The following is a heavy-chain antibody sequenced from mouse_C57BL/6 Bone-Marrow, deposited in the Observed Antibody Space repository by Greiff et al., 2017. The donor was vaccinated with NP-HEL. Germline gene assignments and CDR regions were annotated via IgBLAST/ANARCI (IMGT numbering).Heavy chain of an antibody. J-gene: IGHJ2*01. CDR3: ARARDYPC. CDR2: IYPGSGST. CDR1: GYTFTSYW. V-gene: IGHV1-55*01. D-gene: IGHD2-4*01. Sequence: QVQLKQSGAELVKPGASVQMSCKASGYTFTSYWITWVKQRPGQGLEWIGDIYPGSGSTNYNEKFKSKATLTVDTSSSTAYMQLSSLTSEDSSVYYCARARDYPCWGQGTTLSVSS.